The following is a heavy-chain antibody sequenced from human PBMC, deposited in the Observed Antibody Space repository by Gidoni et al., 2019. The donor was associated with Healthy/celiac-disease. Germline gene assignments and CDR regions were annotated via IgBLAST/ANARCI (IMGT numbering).Heavy chain of an antibody. CDR3: ARQDVVVVAARYNWFDP. CDR2: IDPSDSYT. J-gene: IGHJ5*02. D-gene: IGHD2-15*01. V-gene: IGHV5-10-1*01. Sequence: EVQLVQSGAEVKKPGESLRISCTGSGYSFTSYWISWVRQMPGKGLEWMGRIDPSDSYTNYSPSFQGHVTISADKSISTAYLQWSSLKASDTAMYYCARQDVVVVAARYNWFDPWGQGTLVTVSS. CDR1: GYSFTSYW.